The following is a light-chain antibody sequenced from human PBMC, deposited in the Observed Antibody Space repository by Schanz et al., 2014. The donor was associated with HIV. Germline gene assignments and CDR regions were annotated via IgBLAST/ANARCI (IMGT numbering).Light chain of an antibody. CDR1: SGDVGSYNY. V-gene: IGLV2-14*03. Sequence: QSALTQPASVSGSPGQSISISCTGTSGDVGSYNYVSWYQQHPGKAPKLMIYEVNERPSGVPDRFSGSKSGNTASLTISGLQAEDEADYYCSSYRGDHTVVFGGGTKLTVL. CDR2: EVN. CDR3: SSYRGDHTVV. J-gene: IGLJ3*02.